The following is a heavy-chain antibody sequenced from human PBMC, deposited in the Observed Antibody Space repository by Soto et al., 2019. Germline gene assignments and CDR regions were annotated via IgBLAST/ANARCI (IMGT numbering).Heavy chain of an antibody. CDR2: IWYDGSNK. CDR3: ARISGYDSSPPHLYYFDY. J-gene: IGHJ4*02. CDR1: GVTFSSYG. V-gene: IGHV3-33*01. Sequence: PGGSLRLSCAASGVTFSSYGTHWVRQAPGKGLEWVAVIWYDGSNKYYADSVKGRFTISRDNSKNTLYLQMNSLRAEDTAVYYCARISGYDSSPPHLYYFDYWGQGTLVTVSS. D-gene: IGHD5-12*01.